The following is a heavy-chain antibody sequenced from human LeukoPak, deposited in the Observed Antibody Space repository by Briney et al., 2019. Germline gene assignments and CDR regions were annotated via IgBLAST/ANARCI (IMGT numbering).Heavy chain of an antibody. J-gene: IGHJ4*02. CDR2: IYYSGST. Sequence: SETLSLTCTVSGGSISSSSYYWGWIRQPPGKGLEWIGYIYYSGSTNYNPSLKSRVTISVDTSKNQFSLKLSSVTAADTAVYYCARHHIAGSGRQRYFDYWGQGTLVTVSS. D-gene: IGHD3-10*01. V-gene: IGHV4-61*05. CDR3: ARHHIAGSGRQRYFDY. CDR1: GGSISSSSYY.